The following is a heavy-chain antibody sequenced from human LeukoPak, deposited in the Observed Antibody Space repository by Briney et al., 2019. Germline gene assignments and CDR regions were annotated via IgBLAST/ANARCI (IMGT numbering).Heavy chain of an antibody. J-gene: IGHJ4*02. CDR1: GYTFTSYD. D-gene: IGHD4-17*01. CDR3: ARGIEKYGDYGWGGDY. V-gene: IGHV1-8*01. Sequence: GASVKVSCKASGYTFTSYDNNWVRQATGQGLEWMGWMNPNSGNTGYAQKFQGRVTMTRNTSISTAYMELSSLRSEDTAVYYCARGIEKYGDYGWGGDYWGQGTLVTVSS. CDR2: MNPNSGNT.